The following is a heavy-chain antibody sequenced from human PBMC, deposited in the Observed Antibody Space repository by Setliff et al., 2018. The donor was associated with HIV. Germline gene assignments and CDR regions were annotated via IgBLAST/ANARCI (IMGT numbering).Heavy chain of an antibody. CDR2: IYFTGSS. CDR3: AIVQMAYAAFDV. D-gene: IGHD4-17*01. CDR1: GGSISTYY. Sequence: SETLSLTCTVSGGSISTYYWSWIRQPPGKGLEWIGSIYFTGSSDNNPSLKSRVTLSVDTSKPQFSLKLSSVTPADTAVYYCAIVQMAYAAFDVWGQGTMVTV. V-gene: IGHV4-59*01. J-gene: IGHJ3*01.